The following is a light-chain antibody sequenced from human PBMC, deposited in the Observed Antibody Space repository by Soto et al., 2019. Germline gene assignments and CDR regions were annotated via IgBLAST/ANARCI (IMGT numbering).Light chain of an antibody. CDR3: AAWDDSLNGYV. CDR1: SSNIGSNT. J-gene: IGLJ1*01. Sequence: QSVLTHPPSASGTPGQRVTISCSGRSSNIGSNTVNWYQQLPGTAPKLLIYSNNQRPSGVPDRFSGSKSGTSASLAISGLQSEVEADYYCAAWDDSLNGYVFGTGTKVTV. V-gene: IGLV1-44*01. CDR2: SNN.